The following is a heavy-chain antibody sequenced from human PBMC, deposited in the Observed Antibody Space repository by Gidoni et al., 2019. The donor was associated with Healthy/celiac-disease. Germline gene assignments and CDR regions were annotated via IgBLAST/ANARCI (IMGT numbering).Heavy chain of an antibody. CDR1: GFTFSSYA. Sequence: EVQLLESGGVLVQPGGSLRLSCAASGFTFSSYAMSWVRQAPGKGLEWVSAISGSGGSTYYADSVKGRFTISRDNSKNTLYLQMNSLRAEDTAVYYCAKVLGDYYGSGSYPPFDYWGQGTLVTVSS. J-gene: IGHJ4*02. D-gene: IGHD3-10*01. CDR3: AKVLGDYYGSGSYPPFDY. CDR2: ISGSGGST. V-gene: IGHV3-23*01.